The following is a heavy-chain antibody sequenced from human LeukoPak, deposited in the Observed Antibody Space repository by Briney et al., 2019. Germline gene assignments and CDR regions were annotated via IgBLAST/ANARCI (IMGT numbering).Heavy chain of an antibody. V-gene: IGHV3-23*01. J-gene: IGHJ4*02. CDR2: ISGSGGST. D-gene: IGHD2-2*02. CDR3: ATGGYCSSTSCYTIDY. CDR1: GFTFSSYA. Sequence: GSLRLSRAASGFTFSSYAMSWVRQAPGKGLEWVSAISGSGGSTYYADSVKGRFTISRDNSKNTLYLQMNSLRAEDTAVYYCATGGYCSSTSCYTIDYWGQGTLVTVSS.